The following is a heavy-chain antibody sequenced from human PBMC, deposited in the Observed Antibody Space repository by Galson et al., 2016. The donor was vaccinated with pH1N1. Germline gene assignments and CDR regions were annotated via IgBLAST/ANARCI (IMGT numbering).Heavy chain of an antibody. CDR3: ASKLYGDPNY. CDR1: GFTFSDYW. CDR2: INQDDSKK. J-gene: IGHJ4*02. V-gene: IGHV3-7*05. Sequence: SLRLSCAASGFTFSDYWMSWVRQAPGKGLEWVPDINQDDSKKNYVASVRGRFTISRDNAKNSLFLQMNSLRVEDTAVYYCASKLYGDPNYWGQGALVTVSS. D-gene: IGHD4-17*01.